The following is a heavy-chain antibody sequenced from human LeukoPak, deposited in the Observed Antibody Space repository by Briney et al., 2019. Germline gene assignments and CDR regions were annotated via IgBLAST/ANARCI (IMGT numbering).Heavy chain of an antibody. CDR3: ARDAAGLDY. J-gene: IGHJ4*02. D-gene: IGHD1-14*01. CDR2: INSDGSIT. CDR1: GFPFRSHY. Sequence: PGGSLRLSCAASGFPFRSHYMHWVRQAPGKGLVWVSRINSDGSITTYADSVKGRFTISRDNAKNTVYLQMNSLRGEDTGVYYCARDAAGLDYWGQGTLVTVSS. V-gene: IGHV3-74*01.